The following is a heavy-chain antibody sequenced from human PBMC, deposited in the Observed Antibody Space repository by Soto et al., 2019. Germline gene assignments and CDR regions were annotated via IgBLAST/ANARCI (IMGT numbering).Heavy chain of an antibody. CDR1: GFSISSYY. CDR2: IYYSGST. Sequence: ASDTLSLTLTVSGFSISSYYWSWILQPPGEGMEWIGYIYYSGSTKYNPSLKSRVTISVDTSKNQFSLKLSSVTAADTAVYYCARHGDSSGWSWQRAVDYWGQGTLGTVSS. CDR3: ARHGDSSGWSWQRAVDY. J-gene: IGHJ4*02. D-gene: IGHD6-19*01. V-gene: IGHV4-59*08.